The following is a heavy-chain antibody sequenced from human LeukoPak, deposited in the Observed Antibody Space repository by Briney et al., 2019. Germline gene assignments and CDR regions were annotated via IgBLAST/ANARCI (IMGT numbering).Heavy chain of an antibody. V-gene: IGHV3-23*01. Sequence: PGGSLRLSCTASGFTFSSYSMSWVRQGPGTGVEWVSAISGSGDTTFYADSVKGRFTISRDNSKKTLYLQVNSLRAEDTAVYFCAKELTTERTPGVDSWGQGTLVTVSS. CDR1: GFTFSSYS. J-gene: IGHJ4*02. D-gene: IGHD4-17*01. CDR2: ISGSGDTT. CDR3: AKELTTERTPGVDS.